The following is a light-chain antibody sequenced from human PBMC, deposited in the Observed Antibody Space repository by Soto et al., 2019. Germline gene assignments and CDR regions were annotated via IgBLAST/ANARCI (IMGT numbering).Light chain of an antibody. J-gene: IGLJ1*01. CDR3: ATWDDSLKGV. CDR1: TSNIGSHS. Sequence: QSVLTQPPSAPGTPGQRVTISCSGSTSNIGSHSVNWYQKLPGTAPKLLINTNNQRPSGVPDRFSGYKSDTSASLVISGLQSEDEAHYYCATWDDSLKGVFGTGTKVTVL. CDR2: TNN. V-gene: IGLV1-44*01.